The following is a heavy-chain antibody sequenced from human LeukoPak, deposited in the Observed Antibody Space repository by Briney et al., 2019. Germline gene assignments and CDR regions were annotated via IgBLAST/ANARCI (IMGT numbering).Heavy chain of an antibody. D-gene: IGHD1-26*01. CDR2: IKQDGSEK. CDR1: GFTFSSTG. Sequence: GGSLRLSCTASGFTFSSTGMHWVRQAPGKELEWVANIKQDGSEKYFVDSVKGRFTISRDNAKNSVYLQMNSLRAEDSAVYYCVRDTGGSGSYPDYWGQGTLVTVSS. J-gene: IGHJ4*02. CDR3: VRDTGGSGSYPDY. V-gene: IGHV3-7*01.